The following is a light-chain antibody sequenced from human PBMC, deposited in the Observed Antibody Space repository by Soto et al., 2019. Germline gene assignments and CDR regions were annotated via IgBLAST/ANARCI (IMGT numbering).Light chain of an antibody. CDR2: GAS. Sequence: TQSPFTRYVSPFERATLSCRARQSVSSNLAWYQQKPGQAPRLLIYGASTRATGIPARFSGSGSGTEFTLTISSLQSEDFAVYYCQQYNNWPPWTFGQGTKVDIK. V-gene: IGKV3-15*01. CDR1: QSVSSN. J-gene: IGKJ1*01. CDR3: QQYNNWPPWT.